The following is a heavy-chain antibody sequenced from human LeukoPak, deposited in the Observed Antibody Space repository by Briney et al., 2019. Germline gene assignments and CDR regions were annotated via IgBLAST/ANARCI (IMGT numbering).Heavy chain of an antibody. V-gene: IGHV3-21*01. J-gene: IGHJ4*02. CDR1: GFTFSSYS. CDR3: ARGDSSGYYCPY. D-gene: IGHD3-22*01. CDR2: ISSSSSYI. Sequence: GGSLRLSCAASGFTFSSYSMNWVRQAPGKGLDWVSSISSSSSYIYYADAVKGRFTISRDNAKNSLYLQMNSLRADDTAVYYCARGDSSGYYCPYWGQGTLVTVSS.